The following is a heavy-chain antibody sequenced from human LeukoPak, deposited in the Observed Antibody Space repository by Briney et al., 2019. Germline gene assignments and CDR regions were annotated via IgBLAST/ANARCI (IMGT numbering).Heavy chain of an antibody. CDR3: AREGNYYDMDV. CDR2: ISSNGGSR. V-gene: IGHV3-64*04. Sequence: PGGSLRLPCSASGFTFSSYAMHWVRQAPGKGLEYVSAISSNGGSRYYADSVKGRFTISRDNSRNTLYLQMNSLRAEDTAVYYCAREGNYYDMDVWGQGTTVTVSS. J-gene: IGHJ6*02. CDR1: GFTFSSYA.